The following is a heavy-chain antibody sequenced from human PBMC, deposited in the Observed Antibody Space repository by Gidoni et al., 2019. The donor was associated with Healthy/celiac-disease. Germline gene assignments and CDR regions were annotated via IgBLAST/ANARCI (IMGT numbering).Heavy chain of an antibody. V-gene: IGHV4-39*01. J-gene: IGHJ4*02. CDR2: IYYSGST. CDR3: ARVGYSKGGDY. Sequence: QLQLQESGPGLVKPSETLSLTCTVSGGPISSSSYYWGWIRQPPGKGLEWIGSIYYSGSTYYNPSLKSRVTISVDTSKNQFSLKLSSVTAADTAVYYCARVGYSKGGDYWGQGTLVTVSS. CDR1: GGPISSSSYY. D-gene: IGHD4-4*01.